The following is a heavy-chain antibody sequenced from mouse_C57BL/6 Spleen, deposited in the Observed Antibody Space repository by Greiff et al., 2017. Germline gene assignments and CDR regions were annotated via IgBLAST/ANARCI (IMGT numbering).Heavy chain of an antibody. CDR3: AREVPLYAMDY. CDR2: ISSGGSYT. D-gene: IGHD2-14*01. V-gene: IGHV5-6*02. CDR1: GFTFSSYG. J-gene: IGHJ4*01. Sequence: DVMLVESGGDLVKPGGSLKLSCAASGFTFSSYGMSWVRQTPDKRLEWVATISSGGSYTYYPDSVKGRFTISRDNAKNTLYLQMSSLKSEDTAMYYCAREVPLYAMDYWGQGTSVTVSS.